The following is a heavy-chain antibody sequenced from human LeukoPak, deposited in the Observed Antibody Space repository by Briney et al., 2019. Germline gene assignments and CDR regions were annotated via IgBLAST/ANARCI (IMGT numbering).Heavy chain of an antibody. CDR2: IYTSGST. CDR1: GGSISSGSYY. D-gene: IGHD3-10*01. CDR3: ARHPSYYYGSGSYWF. V-gene: IGHV4-61*02. Sequence: SETLSLTCTVSGGSISSGSYYWSWIRQPAGKGLEWIGRIYTSGSTNYNPSLKSRVTISVDTSKNQFSLKLSSVTAADTAVYYCARHPSYYYGSGSYWFWGQGTLVTVSS. J-gene: IGHJ4*02.